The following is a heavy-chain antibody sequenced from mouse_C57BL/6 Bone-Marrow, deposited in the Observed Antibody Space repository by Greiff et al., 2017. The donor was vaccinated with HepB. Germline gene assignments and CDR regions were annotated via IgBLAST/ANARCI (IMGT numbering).Heavy chain of an antibody. CDR1: GFTFSSYA. CDR2: ISDGGSYT. CDR3: AIEGGSVFDY. V-gene: IGHV5-4*01. D-gene: IGHD1-1*01. Sequence: EVMLVESGGGLVKPGGSLKLSCAASGFTFSSYAMSWVRQTPEKRLEWVATISDGGSYTYYPDNVKGRFTISRDNAKNNLYLQMSHLKSEDTAMYYCAIEGGSVFDYWGQGTTLTVSS. J-gene: IGHJ2*01.